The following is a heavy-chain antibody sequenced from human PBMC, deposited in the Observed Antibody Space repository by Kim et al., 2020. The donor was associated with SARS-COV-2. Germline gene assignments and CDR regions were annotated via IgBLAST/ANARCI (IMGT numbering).Heavy chain of an antibody. V-gene: IGHV4-39*01. J-gene: IGHJ3*02. Sequence: SETLSLTCTVSGGSISSSSYYWGWIRQPPGKGLEWIGSIYYSGSTYYNPSLKSRVTISVDTSKNQFSLKLSSVTAADTAVYYCARPTIFGAPGAFDIWGQGTMVTVSS. D-gene: IGHD3-3*01. CDR3: ARPTIFGAPGAFDI. CDR1: GGSISSSSYY. CDR2: IYYSGST.